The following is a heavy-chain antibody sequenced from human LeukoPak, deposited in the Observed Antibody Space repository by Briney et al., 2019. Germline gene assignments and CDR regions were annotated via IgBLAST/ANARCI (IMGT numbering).Heavy chain of an antibody. Sequence: GASVKVSCKASGYTFTSYDINWVRQATGQGLEWMGWINPNSGGTNYAQKFQGRVTMTRDTSISTAYMELSRRRSDDTAVYYCARVRGSDIVALDYWGQGTLVTVSS. CDR1: GYTFTSYD. J-gene: IGHJ4*02. V-gene: IGHV1-2*02. CDR2: INPNSGGT. D-gene: IGHD5-12*01. CDR3: ARVRGSDIVALDY.